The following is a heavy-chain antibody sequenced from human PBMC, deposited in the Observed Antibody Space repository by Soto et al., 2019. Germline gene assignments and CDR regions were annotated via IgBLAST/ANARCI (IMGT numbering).Heavy chain of an antibody. V-gene: IGHV1-18*04. D-gene: IGHD5-18*01. J-gene: IGHJ4*02. Sequence: ASVKVSCKASGYTFTSYGISWVRQAPGQGLEWMGWISAYNGNTNYAQKPQGRVTMTTDTSTSTAYMELRSLRSDDTAMYYCARQIYDSDTGPNFQYYFESWGEGTPVTVSS. CDR2: ISAYNGNT. CDR3: ARQIYDSDTGPNFQYYFES. CDR1: GYTFTSYG.